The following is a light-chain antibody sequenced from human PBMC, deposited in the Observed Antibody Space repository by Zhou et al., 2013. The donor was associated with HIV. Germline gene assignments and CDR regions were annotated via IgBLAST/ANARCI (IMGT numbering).Light chain of an antibody. CDR2: GAS. CDR3: QQAHSFPYT. CDR1: QSISSY. J-gene: IGKJ2*01. V-gene: IGKV1-39*01. Sequence: DIQMTQSPSSLSASVGDRVTITCRASQSISSYLHWYQQKPGKAPKLLIYGASSLQSGVPSRFSGGGSGTTYTLTISSLQPEDFATYSCQQAHSFPYTFGQGTKLEIK.